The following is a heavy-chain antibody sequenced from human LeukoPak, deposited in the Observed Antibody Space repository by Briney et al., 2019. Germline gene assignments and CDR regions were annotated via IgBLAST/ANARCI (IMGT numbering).Heavy chain of an antibody. D-gene: IGHD6-19*01. CDR1: GGSFSGYY. CDR2: INHSGST. Sequence: PSETLSLTCAVYGGSFSGYYWSWIRQPPGKGLEWIGEINHSGSTNYNPSLKSRVTISVDTSKNQFSLKLSSVTAADTAVYYRARGADSGWFGYWGQGTLVTVSS. CDR3: ARGADSGWFGY. J-gene: IGHJ5*01. V-gene: IGHV4-34*01.